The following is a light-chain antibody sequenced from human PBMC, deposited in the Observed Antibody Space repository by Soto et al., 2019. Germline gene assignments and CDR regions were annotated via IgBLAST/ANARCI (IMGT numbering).Light chain of an antibody. CDR1: QSVSSY. CDR3: QQRSNWPQVT. Sequence: EIVLTQSPAPLSLSPGERATLSCRASQSVSSYLAWYQQKPGQAPRLLIYDASNRATGIRARVSGSGSGTDFTRTISSLELEEFAVDYWQQRSNWPQVTFVQGTRLESK. J-gene: IGKJ5*01. V-gene: IGKV3-11*01. CDR2: DAS.